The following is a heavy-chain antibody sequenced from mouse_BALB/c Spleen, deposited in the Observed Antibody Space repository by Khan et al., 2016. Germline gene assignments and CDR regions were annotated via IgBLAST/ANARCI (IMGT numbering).Heavy chain of an antibody. D-gene: IGHD2-4*01. CDR2: IWAGGST. J-gene: IGHJ3*01. CDR1: GCSLTNSG. CDR3: ARDDQDYDAWFAS. Sequence: QVQLKQSGPGLVAPSQSLSITCTVSGCSLTNSGVHWVRQPPGKGLDWLGVIWAGGSTDYNSALMSRLSITKDNSQNQVFLKRNSLETDDTAMYYCARDDQDYDAWFASWGQGTLVTVSA. V-gene: IGHV2-9*02.